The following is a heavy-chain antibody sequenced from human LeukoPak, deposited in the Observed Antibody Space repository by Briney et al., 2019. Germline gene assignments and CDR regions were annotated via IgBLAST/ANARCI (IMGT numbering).Heavy chain of an antibody. CDR1: GGTFSSYA. CDR2: IIPIFGTA. CDR3: ARGVWGSYRYPESDYYYMDV. J-gene: IGHJ6*03. D-gene: IGHD3-16*02. Sequence: ASVKVSCKASGGTFSSYAISWVRQAPGQGLEWMGGIIPIFGTANYAQKIQGRVTITTDESTSTAYMELSSLRSEDTAVYYCARGVWGSYRYPESDYYYMDVWGKGTTVTVSS. V-gene: IGHV1-69*05.